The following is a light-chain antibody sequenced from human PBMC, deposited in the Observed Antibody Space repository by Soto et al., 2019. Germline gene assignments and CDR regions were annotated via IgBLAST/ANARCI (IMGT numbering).Light chain of an antibody. J-gene: IGKJ5*01. CDR3: QQTYNALAIT. CDR2: SAS. CDR1: QDISNY. Sequence: DIQMTQSPSSLSASVGDRVTITCQASQDISNYLNWYQQKPGKAPNLLIYSASSLQSGVPSRFSGSGSGTDFTLAISSLQPADFATYYCQQTYNALAITFGQGTRLEIK. V-gene: IGKV1-39*01.